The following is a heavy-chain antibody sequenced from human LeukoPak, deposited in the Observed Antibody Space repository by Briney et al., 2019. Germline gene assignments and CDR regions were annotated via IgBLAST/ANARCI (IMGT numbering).Heavy chain of an antibody. D-gene: IGHD6-19*01. Sequence: GGSLRLSCAASGFTVSSNYMSWVRQAPGKGLEWVSVIYSGGSTYYADSVKGRFTISRDNSKNTLYLQMNSLRAEDTAVYYCAREREGIAVAGTFDWGQGTLVTVSS. CDR1: GFTVSSNY. CDR3: AREREGIAVAGTFD. J-gene: IGHJ4*02. CDR2: IYSGGST. V-gene: IGHV3-53*01.